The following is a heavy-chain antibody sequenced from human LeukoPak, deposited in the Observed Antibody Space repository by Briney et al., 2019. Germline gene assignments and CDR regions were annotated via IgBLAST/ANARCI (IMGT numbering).Heavy chain of an antibody. V-gene: IGHV3-30*02. CDR2: IRYDGSNK. CDR1: GFTFNNYG. Sequence: PGGSLRLSCAASGFTFNNYGMHWVRQAPGKGLEWVAFIRYDGSNKYYADSVKGRFTISRDNSKNTLYLQMNNLRAEDTAVYYCAKVMPYGSGSYGLVDYWGQGTLVTVSS. CDR3: AKVMPYGSGSYGLVDY. D-gene: IGHD3-10*01. J-gene: IGHJ4*02.